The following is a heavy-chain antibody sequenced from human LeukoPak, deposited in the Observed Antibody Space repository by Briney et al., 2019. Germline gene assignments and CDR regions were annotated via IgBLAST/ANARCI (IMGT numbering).Heavy chain of an antibody. D-gene: IGHD2-21*01. CDR2: IYENGGTT. CDR1: GFTFRSHA. J-gene: IGHJ4*02. CDR3: AKDFRIGYSAHFDY. V-gene: IGHV3-23*01. Sequence: GGSLRLSCVGSGFTFRSHAMSWVRQAPERGLEFVSGIYENGGTTYYADPVKGRFSISRDNSKNTLYLQMDSLRGEDTAVYYCAKDFRIGYSAHFDYWGQGALVTVSS.